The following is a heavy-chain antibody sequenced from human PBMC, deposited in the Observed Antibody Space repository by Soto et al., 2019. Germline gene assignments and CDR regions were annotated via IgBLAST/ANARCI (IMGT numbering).Heavy chain of an antibody. CDR1: GYSINSYY. CDR3: ARMGIAVAGSNWFDP. Sequence: SATLSLTCTVPGYSINSYYWSWIRHPPGKGLEWIGYIYYSGSTNYNPSLKSRVTISVDTSKNQFSLKLSSVTAADTAVYYCARMGIAVAGSNWFDPWGQGTLVTVS. D-gene: IGHD6-19*01. V-gene: IGHV4-59*08. J-gene: IGHJ5*02. CDR2: IYYSGST.